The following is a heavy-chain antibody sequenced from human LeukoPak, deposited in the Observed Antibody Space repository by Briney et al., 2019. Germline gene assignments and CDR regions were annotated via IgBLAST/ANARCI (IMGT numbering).Heavy chain of an antibody. CDR3: AENTYDSSGYYYGWYFDL. Sequence: GGSLRLSCAASGFTFSSYAMSWVRQAPGKGLEWVSAISGSGGNTYYADSVKGRFTISRDNSKNTLYLQMNSLRAEDTAVYYCAENTYDSSGYYYGWYFDLWGRGTLVTVSS. CDR2: ISGSGGNT. V-gene: IGHV3-23*01. D-gene: IGHD3-22*01. CDR1: GFTFSSYA. J-gene: IGHJ2*01.